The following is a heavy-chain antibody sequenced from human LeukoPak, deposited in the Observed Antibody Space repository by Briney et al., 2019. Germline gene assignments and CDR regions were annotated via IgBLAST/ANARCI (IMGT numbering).Heavy chain of an antibody. Sequence: PGGSLRLSCAASGFTFRSYEMNWVRQAPGKGLEWVSYISSSGSTIYYADSVKGRFTISRDNAKNSLYLQMNSLRAEDTAVYCCARSSSWYLFWGQGTLVTVSS. V-gene: IGHV3-48*03. D-gene: IGHD6-13*01. J-gene: IGHJ4*02. CDR1: GFTFRSYE. CDR2: ISSSGSTI. CDR3: ARSSSWYLF.